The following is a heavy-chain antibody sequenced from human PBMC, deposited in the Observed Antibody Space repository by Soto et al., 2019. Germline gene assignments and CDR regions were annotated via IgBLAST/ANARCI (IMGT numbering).Heavy chain of an antibody. CDR3: RTVDTAMDYYYGMDV. J-gene: IGHJ6*02. CDR1: GGSFSGYY. CDR2: INHSGST. V-gene: IGHV4-34*01. Sequence: SETLSLTCAVYGGSFSGYYWSWIRQPPGKGLEWIGEINHSGSTNYNPSLKSRVTISVDTSKNQFSLKLSSVTAADTAVYYCRTVDTAMDYYYGMDVWGQGTTVTVSS. D-gene: IGHD5-18*01.